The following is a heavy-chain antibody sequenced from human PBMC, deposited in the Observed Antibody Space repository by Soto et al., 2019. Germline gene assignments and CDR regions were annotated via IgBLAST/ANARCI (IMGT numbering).Heavy chain of an antibody. CDR2: MNPNSGST. J-gene: IGHJ4*02. D-gene: IGHD1-26*01. CDR3: ARRVGATSFAFDY. Sequence: QVQLVQSGAEVKKPGASVKVSCKASGYTFTSYDVNWVRLAPGQGLEWMGWMNPNSGSTDYAQKFQGRVTMTRNISISTAYMELSSLRSEDTAVYYCARRVGATSFAFDYWGQGTLVTVSS. V-gene: IGHV1-8*01. CDR1: GYTFTSYD.